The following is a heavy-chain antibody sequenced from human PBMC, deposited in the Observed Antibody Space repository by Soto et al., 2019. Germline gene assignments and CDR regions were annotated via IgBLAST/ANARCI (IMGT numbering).Heavy chain of an antibody. CDR2: IYWDDDK. CDR3: APRPVVVGAYYFDY. D-gene: IGHD2-21*01. V-gene: IGHV2-5*02. J-gene: IGHJ4*02. Sequence: SGPTLVNPTQTLTLTCIFSGFSLTTSGSAVAWIRQSPGKAQEWLALIYWDDDKRYNPSLKSRPTITKDTSKNQVVLTMTNMDPVDTGTYYCAPRPVVVGAYYFDYWGQGTLVTVSS. CDR1: GFSLTTSGSA.